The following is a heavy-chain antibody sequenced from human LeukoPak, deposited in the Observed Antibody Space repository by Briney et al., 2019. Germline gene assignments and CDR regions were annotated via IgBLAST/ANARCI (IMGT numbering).Heavy chain of an antibody. V-gene: IGHV5-51*01. Sequence: GESLKISCKGSGYSFTSYWIGWVRQMPGKGLEWMGIIYPGDSDTRYSPSFQGQVTISADKSISTAYLQWSSLKASDTAMYYCASTRNNYGDDRDAFDIWGQGTMVTVSS. CDR2: IYPGDSDT. CDR3: ASTRNNYGDDRDAFDI. J-gene: IGHJ3*02. CDR1: GYSFTSYW. D-gene: IGHD4-17*01.